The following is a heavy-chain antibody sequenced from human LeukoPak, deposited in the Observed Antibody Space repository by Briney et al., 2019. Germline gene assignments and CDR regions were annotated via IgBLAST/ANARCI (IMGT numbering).Heavy chain of an antibody. CDR3: ARHSRIFGVIDY. J-gene: IGHJ4*02. D-gene: IGHD3-3*02. CDR2: IYYSGST. V-gene: IGHV4-39*01. CDR1: GGSISSSSYY. Sequence: SETLSLTCTVSGGSISSSSYYWGWIRQPPGKGLEWIGSIYYSGSTYYNPSLKSRVTISVDTSKIQFSLKLSSVTAADTAVYYCARHSRIFGVIDYWGQGTLVTVSS.